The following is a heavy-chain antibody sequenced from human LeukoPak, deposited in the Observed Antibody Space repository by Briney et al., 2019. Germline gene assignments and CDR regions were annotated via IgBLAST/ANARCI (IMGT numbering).Heavy chain of an antibody. Sequence: PGGSLRLSCAASGFTFSTYAMHWVRQAPGKGLEWMAVILYDGSNKFYADSVKGRFTISRDNAKNSLYLQMNSLRDEDTAVYYCARVVGATAFSPAGRHWGQGTLVTVSS. CDR1: GFTFSTYA. D-gene: IGHD1-26*01. J-gene: IGHJ4*02. V-gene: IGHV3-30-3*01. CDR3: ARVVGATAFSPAGRH. CDR2: ILYDGSNK.